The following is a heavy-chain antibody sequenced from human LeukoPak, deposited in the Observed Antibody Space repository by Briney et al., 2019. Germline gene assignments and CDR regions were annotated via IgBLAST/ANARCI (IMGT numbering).Heavy chain of an antibody. CDR3: ARAVDVADY. V-gene: IGHV3-7*01. CDR2: TKEDESAK. Sequence: GGSLRLSCAASGFIFTDHWMSWVRQAPGKGLEWVANTKEDESAKFYADSVRGRFTISRDNAKNSVYLQMNNLRVEDTAVYYCARAVDVADYWGRGTLVTVSS. J-gene: IGHJ4*02. CDR1: GFIFTDHW. D-gene: IGHD3-16*01.